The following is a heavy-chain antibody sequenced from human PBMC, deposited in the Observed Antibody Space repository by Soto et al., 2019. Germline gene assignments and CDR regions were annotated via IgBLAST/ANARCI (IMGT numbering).Heavy chain of an antibody. CDR3: VRATYFSDSSGYTRCIDY. J-gene: IGHJ4*02. D-gene: IGHD3-22*01. CDR1: GLTLSDHY. Sequence: GGSLRLSWAVSGLTLSDHYIDWVRQAPGKGLEWVGRSRDKPQGYSTAYAASVKGRFTTSRDESKNSAYLQMNSLKTEDTAVYYCVRATYFSDSSGYTRCIDYWGEGTLVTVSS. CDR2: SRDKPQGYST. V-gene: IGHV3-72*01.